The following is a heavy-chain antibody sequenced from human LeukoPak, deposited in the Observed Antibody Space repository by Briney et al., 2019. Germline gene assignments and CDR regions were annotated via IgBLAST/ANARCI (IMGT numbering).Heavy chain of an antibody. CDR3: AGGVVRSDYDY. CDR1: GYTFTCYY. J-gene: IGHJ4*02. Sequence: ASVKVSCQASGYTFTCYYMHWVRQAPGQGLEWMGWINPNSGGTNYAQKFQGRVTMTRDTSISTAYMELSRLRSDDTAVYYWAGGVVRSDYDYWGQGTLVTVSS. D-gene: IGHD1-26*01. V-gene: IGHV1-2*02. CDR2: INPNSGGT.